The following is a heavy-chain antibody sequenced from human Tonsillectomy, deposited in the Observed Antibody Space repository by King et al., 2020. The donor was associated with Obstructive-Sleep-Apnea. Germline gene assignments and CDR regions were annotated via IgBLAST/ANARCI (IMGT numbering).Heavy chain of an antibody. CDR1: GGSVSSYY. Sequence: QLQESGPGLVKPSETLSLTCTVSGGSVSSYYWSWIRQPPGKGLEWIGYIYYSGSTNYNPSLKSRLTMSVDTSKNQFSLKLSSVTAADTAVYYCARVGFDSDILTGHNRHRDWFDPWGQGILVTVSS. J-gene: IGHJ5*02. D-gene: IGHD3-9*01. CDR2: IYYSGST. V-gene: IGHV4-59*02. CDR3: ARVGFDSDILTGHNRHRDWFDP.